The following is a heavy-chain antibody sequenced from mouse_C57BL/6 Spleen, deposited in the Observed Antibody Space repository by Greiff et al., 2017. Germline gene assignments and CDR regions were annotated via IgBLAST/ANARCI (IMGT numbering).Heavy chain of an antibody. Sequence: QVQLQQPGAELVRPGTSVKLSCKASGYTFTSYWMHWVKQRPGQGLEWIGVIDPSDSYTNYNQKFKGKATLTVDTSSSTAYMQLSSLTSEDSAVYYSAIITTGVAPEDYWGKGTTLTVSS. D-gene: IGHD1-1*01. CDR3: AIITTGVAPEDY. J-gene: IGHJ2*01. CDR2: IDPSDSYT. CDR1: GYTFTSYW. V-gene: IGHV1-59*01.